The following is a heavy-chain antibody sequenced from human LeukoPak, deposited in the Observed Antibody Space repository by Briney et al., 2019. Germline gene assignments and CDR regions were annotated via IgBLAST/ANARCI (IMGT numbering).Heavy chain of an antibody. Sequence: PSETLSLTCTVSGGSISSYYWTWIRQPAGKGLEWIGLIYTSGSTNYNPSLKSRVTISVDTSKNQFSLKLSSVTAADTAVYYCARGKRSEWLPRSGYLATPFDYWGQGTLVTVSS. CDR2: IYTSGST. J-gene: IGHJ4*02. D-gene: IGHD3-22*01. CDR3: ARGKRSEWLPRSGYLATPFDY. V-gene: IGHV4-4*07. CDR1: GGSISSYY.